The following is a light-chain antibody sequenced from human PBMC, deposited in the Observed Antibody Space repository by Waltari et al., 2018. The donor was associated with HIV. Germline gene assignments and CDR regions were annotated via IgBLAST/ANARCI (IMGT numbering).Light chain of an antibody. Sequence: EIVLTQSPATLSLSPGERATLSCRASQSVGSHLAWYQQKPGQAPRLLIYDGSNRATGIPARFSGRGSGTDFTLTISNLEPEDFALYYCQLRSDWLTFGGGTKVEIK. V-gene: IGKV3-11*01. CDR2: DGS. CDR1: QSVGSH. J-gene: IGKJ4*01. CDR3: QLRSDWLT.